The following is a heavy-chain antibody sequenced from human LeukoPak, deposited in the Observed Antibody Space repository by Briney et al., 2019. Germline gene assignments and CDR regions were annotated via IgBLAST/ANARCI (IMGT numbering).Heavy chain of an antibody. J-gene: IGHJ4*02. CDR1: GFTFSSYA. Sequence: PGGSLRLSCAAYGFTFSSYAMSWVRQAPGKGLEWVSAISGSGGSTYYADSVKGRFTISRDNAKNSLYLQMNSLRAEDTAVYYCARDRGVGASFDYWGQGTLVTVSS. CDR3: ARDRGVGASFDY. D-gene: IGHD1-26*01. V-gene: IGHV3-23*01. CDR2: ISGSGGST.